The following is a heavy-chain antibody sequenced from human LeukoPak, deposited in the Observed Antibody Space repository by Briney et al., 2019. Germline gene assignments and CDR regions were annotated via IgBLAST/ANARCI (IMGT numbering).Heavy chain of an antibody. D-gene: IGHD6-13*01. CDR3: AREIHSAAAVDY. CDR2: IRYDGSNK. CDR1: GFTFSSYG. J-gene: IGHJ4*02. Sequence: GGSLRLSCAASGFTFSSYGMHWVRQAPGKGLEWVAFIRYDGSNKYYADSVKGRFTISREYAKNSLYLQMNSLSADDTAVYYCAREIHSAAAVDYWGQGTLVTVSS. V-gene: IGHV3-30*02.